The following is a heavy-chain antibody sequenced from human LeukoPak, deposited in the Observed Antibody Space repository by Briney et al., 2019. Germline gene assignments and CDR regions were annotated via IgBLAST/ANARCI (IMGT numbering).Heavy chain of an antibody. CDR1: GGSISHNSYY. J-gene: IGHJ4*02. Sequence: SETLSLTCSVSGGSISHNSYYWGWIRQPPGKGLECIGTIYYSGSTYYSPSLKSRVTISVDTSKNRFSLKLNSVTAADTAVYYCARISAGYYYVGYWGQGTLVTVSS. V-gene: IGHV4-39*07. CDR2: IYYSGST. CDR3: ARISAGYYYVGY. D-gene: IGHD3-9*01.